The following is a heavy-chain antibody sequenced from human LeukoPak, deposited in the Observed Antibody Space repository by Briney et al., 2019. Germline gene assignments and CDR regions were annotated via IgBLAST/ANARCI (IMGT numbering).Heavy chain of an antibody. J-gene: IGHJ4*02. D-gene: IGHD6-19*01. Sequence: SETLSLTCAVSGYSISSGYYWGWIRQPPGKGLEWIGRIYHSGSTYYNPSLKSRVTISVDTSNNQFSLKLSSVPAADTAVYYCASSIAVAVYLDYWGQGPLVTVPS. CDR1: GYSISSGYY. CDR3: ASSIAVAVYLDY. CDR2: IYHSGST. V-gene: IGHV4-38-2*01.